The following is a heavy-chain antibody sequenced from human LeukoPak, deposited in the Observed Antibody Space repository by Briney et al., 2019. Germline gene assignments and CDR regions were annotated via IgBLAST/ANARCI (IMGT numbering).Heavy chain of an antibody. D-gene: IGHD6-19*01. J-gene: IGHJ4*02. Sequence: PSETLSLTCTVSGGSISSSSYYWGWIRQPPGKGLEWIGTMYYSGSTYYNPSLKSRVTISVDTSKNQFSLKVSSVTAADTAVYYCARLPSSGWLRYYFDYWGQGTLVTFSS. CDR2: MYYSGST. CDR1: GGSISSSSYY. V-gene: IGHV4-39*01. CDR3: ARLPSSGWLRYYFDY.